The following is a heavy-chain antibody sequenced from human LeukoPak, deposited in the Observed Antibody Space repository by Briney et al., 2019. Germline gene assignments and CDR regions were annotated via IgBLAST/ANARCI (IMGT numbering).Heavy chain of an antibody. CDR2: IYYSGST. CDR3: ARAGEANSRWFTTNWFDP. CDR1: GGSISSHY. J-gene: IGHJ5*02. D-gene: IGHD6-13*01. Sequence: KASETLSLTCTVSGGSISSHYWNWIRQPPGKGLEWIGYIYYSGSTNYNPSLNSRVTISVDTSKSQFSLKLNSVTAADTAVYYCARAGEANSRWFTTNWFDPWGQGTLVTVSS. V-gene: IGHV4-59*11.